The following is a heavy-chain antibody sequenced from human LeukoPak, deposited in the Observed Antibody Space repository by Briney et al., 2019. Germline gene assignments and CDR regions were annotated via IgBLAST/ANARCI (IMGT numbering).Heavy chain of an antibody. CDR1: GFTVSSNY. J-gene: IGHJ4*02. V-gene: IGHV3-53*01. CDR2: IYSGGNT. D-gene: IGHD5-12*01. CDR3: ARDRSGYSGYFDY. Sequence: PGVSLRLSCAASGFTVSSNYMSWVRQAPGKGLEWVSVIYSGGNTYYADSVKGRFTISRDSSKNTLYLQMNSLRAEDTAVYYCARDRSGYSGYFDYWGQGTLVSVSS.